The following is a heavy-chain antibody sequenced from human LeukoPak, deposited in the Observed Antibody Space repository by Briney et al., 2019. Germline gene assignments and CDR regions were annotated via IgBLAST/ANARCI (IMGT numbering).Heavy chain of an antibody. D-gene: IGHD4-17*01. V-gene: IGHV4-39*01. CDR1: GGSISSSSYY. CDR2: IYYSGST. Sequence: PSETLSLTCTVSGGSISSSSYYWGWVRQPPGKGLEWIGSIYYSGSTYYNPSLKSRVTISVDTSKNQFSLKLSSVTAADTAVYYCARSRAVTNYFDYWGQETLVTVSS. J-gene: IGHJ4*02. CDR3: ARSRAVTNYFDY.